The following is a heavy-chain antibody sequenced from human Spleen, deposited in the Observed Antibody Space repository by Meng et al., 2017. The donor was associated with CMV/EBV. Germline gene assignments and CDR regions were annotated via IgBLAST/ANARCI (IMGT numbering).Heavy chain of an antibody. CDR1: SFSGCH. D-gene: IGHD2-21*02. J-gene: IGHJ4*02. CDR3: ARGRPGGIVVVTTTPYYFDY. Sequence: SFSGCHWSWIRQPPGKGLEWIGEINHSGSTNYNPSLKSRVTISVDTSKNQFSLKLSSVTAADTAVYYCARGRPGGIVVVTTTPYYFDYWGQGTLVTVSS. V-gene: IGHV4-34*01. CDR2: INHSGST.